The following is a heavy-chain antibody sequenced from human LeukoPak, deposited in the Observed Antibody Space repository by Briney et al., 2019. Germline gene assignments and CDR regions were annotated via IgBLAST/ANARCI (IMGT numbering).Heavy chain of an antibody. CDR1: GGSISSYY. D-gene: IGHD3-10*01. CDR2: INHSGST. V-gene: IGHV4-34*01. J-gene: IGHJ5*02. Sequence: SETLSLTCTVSGGSISSYYWSWIRQPPGKGLEWIGEINHSGSTNYNPSLKSRVTISVDTSKNQFSLKLSSVTAADTAVYYCARDSGTTGEVKFDPWGQGILVTVSS. CDR3: ARDSGTTGEVKFDP.